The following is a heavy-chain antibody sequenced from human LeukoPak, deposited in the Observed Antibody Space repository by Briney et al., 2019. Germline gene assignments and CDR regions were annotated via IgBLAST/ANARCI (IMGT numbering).Heavy chain of an antibody. Sequence: SETLSLTCAVYIDSFSNYHWNWIRQTPAKGMEWIGEVNESGGTNISPSLRSRVILSVDTSKNQFSLKLSSVTAADTAFYYCARQYSTNWYDDRGWFDPWGQGTLVTVSS. CDR1: IDSFSNYH. V-gene: IGHV4-34*01. J-gene: IGHJ5*02. CDR2: VNESGGT. CDR3: ARQYSTNWYDDRGWFDP. D-gene: IGHD6-13*01.